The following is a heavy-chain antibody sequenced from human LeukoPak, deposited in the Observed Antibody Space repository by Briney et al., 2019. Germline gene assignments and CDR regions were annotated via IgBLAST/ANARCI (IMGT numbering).Heavy chain of an antibody. CDR1: GDTLTELS. Sequence: GASVKVSCKVSGDTLTELSMHWVRQGPGKGREWMGGIEPEDGEPISAHKLQGRLTMTQDTSTDTAYMELSSLRSEDTAVYYCAPDPGYDHAFDYWGQGTLVTVSS. D-gene: IGHD5-12*01. CDR2: IEPEDGEP. CDR3: APDPGYDHAFDY. J-gene: IGHJ4*02. V-gene: IGHV1-24*01.